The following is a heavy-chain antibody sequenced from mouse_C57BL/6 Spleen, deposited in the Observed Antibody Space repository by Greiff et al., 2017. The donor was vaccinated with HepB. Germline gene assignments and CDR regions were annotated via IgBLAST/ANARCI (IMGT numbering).Heavy chain of an antibody. V-gene: IGHV5-17*01. CDR3: ARGSLTNYAMDY. Sequence: EVHLVESGGGLVKPGGSLKLSCAASGFTFSDYGMHWVRQAPEKGLEWVAYISSGSSTIYYADTVKGRFTISRDNAKNTLFLQMTSLRSEDTAMYYGARGSLTNYAMDYWGQGTSVTVSS. J-gene: IGHJ4*01. CDR2: ISSGSSTI. CDR1: GFTFSDYG. D-gene: IGHD1-3*01.